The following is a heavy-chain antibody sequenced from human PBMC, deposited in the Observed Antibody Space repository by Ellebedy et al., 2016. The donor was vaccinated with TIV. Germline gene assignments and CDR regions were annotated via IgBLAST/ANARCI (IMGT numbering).Heavy chain of an antibody. V-gene: IGHV1-18*01. CDR1: GYTFSTYG. CDR3: ARSHGPQRKIDY. J-gene: IGHJ4*02. Sequence: AASVKVSCKTSGYTFSTYGISWVRQAPGQGLEWMGWISGFNGNTNYAQKAQGRVTMTTDTSTNTADMELRRLRSDDTAMYYCARSHGPQRKIDYWGQGTLVAVSS. CDR2: ISGFNGNT. D-gene: IGHD2-8*01.